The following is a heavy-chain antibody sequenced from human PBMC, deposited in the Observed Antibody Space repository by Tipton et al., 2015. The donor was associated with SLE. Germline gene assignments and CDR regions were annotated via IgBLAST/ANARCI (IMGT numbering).Heavy chain of an antibody. D-gene: IGHD3-9*01. V-gene: IGHV4-61*09. J-gene: IGHJ4*02. CDR2: VYDSGST. CDR3: ATRTLSDWDLDY. CDR1: GASISSGPYV. Sequence: TLSLTCAVSGASISSGPYVWSWIRQPAGKGLEWVGHVYDSGSTYYNPSLKSRVTISVDTPKNQYSLKLSAVTAADTAVYYCATRTLSDWDLDYWGQGTLVTVSS.